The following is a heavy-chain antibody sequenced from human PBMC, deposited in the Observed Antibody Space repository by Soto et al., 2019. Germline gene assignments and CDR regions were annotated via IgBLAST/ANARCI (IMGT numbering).Heavy chain of an antibody. J-gene: IGHJ5*02. Sequence: ASVKVSCKASGYSFTSLHFNWVRQATGQGLEWIGWMNPHSGDTGFAQRFQGRLTLTTDTSTSTGYMELKSLEYDDTAVYYCARVLRGVVNWFDPWGQGTLVTVSS. D-gene: IGHD3-10*01. CDR3: ARVLRGVVNWFDP. CDR2: MNPHSGDT. CDR1: GYSFTSLH. V-gene: IGHV1-8*01.